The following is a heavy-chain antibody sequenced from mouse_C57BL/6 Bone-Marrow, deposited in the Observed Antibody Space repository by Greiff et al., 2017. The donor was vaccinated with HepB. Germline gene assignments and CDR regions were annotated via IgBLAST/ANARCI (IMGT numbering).Heavy chain of an antibody. J-gene: IGHJ1*03. Sequence: VQLQQSGAELVKPGASVKMSCKASGYTFTSYWITWVKQRPGQGLEWIGDIYLGSGSTNYNEKFKSKATLTVDTSSSTAYMQLSSLTSEDSAVYYCARDPVVDWYFDVWGTGTTVTVSS. CDR2: IYLGSGST. V-gene: IGHV1-55*01. CDR1: GYTFTSYW. CDR3: ARDPVVDWYFDV. D-gene: IGHD1-1*01.